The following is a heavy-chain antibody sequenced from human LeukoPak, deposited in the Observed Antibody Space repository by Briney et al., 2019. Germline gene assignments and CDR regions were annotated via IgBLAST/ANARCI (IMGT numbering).Heavy chain of an antibody. D-gene: IGHD3-22*01. CDR2: ISGDTKYT. CDR1: GFTFSTYG. CDR3: AKARGYSDYSGYRTFDY. V-gene: IGHV3-23*01. J-gene: IGHJ4*02. Sequence: PGGSLRLSCAASGFTFSTYGLTWVRQAPGKGLEWVSLISGDTKYTYYADSVKGRFTISRDNSKNTLFLQMNSLRAEDTAVYYRAKARGYSDYSGYRTFDYWGQGALVTVSS.